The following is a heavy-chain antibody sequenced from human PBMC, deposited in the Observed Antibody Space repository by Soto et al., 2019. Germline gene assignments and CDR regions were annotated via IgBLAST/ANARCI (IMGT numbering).Heavy chain of an antibody. CDR2: ISAYNGNT. CDR1: GYTFTSYG. D-gene: IGHD5-12*01. V-gene: IGHV1-18*03. Sequence: QVQLVQSGAEVKKPGASVKVSCKASGYTFTSYGISWVRQAPGQGLEWMGWISAYNGNTNYAQKLQGRVTMTIDISTTTADMVLRSLRPDAMAVYYCSRGVACSFDYWGQGTLVTVSS. CDR3: SRGVACSFDY. J-gene: IGHJ4*02.